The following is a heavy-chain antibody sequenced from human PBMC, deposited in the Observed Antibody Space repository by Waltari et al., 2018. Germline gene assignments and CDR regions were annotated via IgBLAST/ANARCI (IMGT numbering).Heavy chain of an antibody. Sequence: QVQLQESGPGLVKPSETLSLTCAVSGYSISSGYYWGWIRQPPGKGLEWIGSIYHSGSTYYNPSLKSRVTISVDTYKNQFSLKLSSVTAADTAVYYCARAVEGHFDYWGQGTLVTVSS. CDR2: IYHSGST. V-gene: IGHV4-38-2*01. D-gene: IGHD2-15*01. CDR3: ARAVEGHFDY. J-gene: IGHJ4*02. CDR1: GYSISSGYY.